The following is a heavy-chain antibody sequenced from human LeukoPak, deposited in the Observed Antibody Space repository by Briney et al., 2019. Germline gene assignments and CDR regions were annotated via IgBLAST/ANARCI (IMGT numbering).Heavy chain of an antibody. D-gene: IGHD3-10*01. CDR2: ITYGSDTI. CDR1: GFYFGGHA. J-gene: IGHJ4*02. CDR3: ARYHLGSYFRDPFDH. V-gene: IGHV3-48*04. Sequence: HSGGSLRLSCVASGFYFGGHAMHRLRQAPGKGLEWVAYITYGSDTIFYADSVKGRFTVSRDNAKNSLYLQMDSLRAEDTAVYYCARYHLGSYFRDPFDHWGQGTLVTVSS.